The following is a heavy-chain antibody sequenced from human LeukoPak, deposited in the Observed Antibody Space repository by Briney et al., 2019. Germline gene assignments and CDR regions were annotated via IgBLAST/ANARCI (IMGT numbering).Heavy chain of an antibody. J-gene: IGHJ4*02. Sequence: GGSLRLTCAASGFTFSSYGMHWVRQAPGKGLEWVAFIRYDGSNKYYADSVKGRFTICRDNSKNTLYLQMNSLRAEDTAVYYCAKHSSSWFGGEIDYWGQGTLVTVSS. CDR2: IRYDGSNK. V-gene: IGHV3-30*02. CDR3: AKHSSSWFGGEIDY. CDR1: GFTFSSYG. D-gene: IGHD6-13*01.